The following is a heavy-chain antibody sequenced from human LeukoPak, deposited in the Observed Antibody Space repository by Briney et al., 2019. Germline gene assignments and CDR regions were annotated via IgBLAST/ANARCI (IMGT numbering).Heavy chain of an antibody. Sequence: GASVKVSCKASGYTFTGYYMHWVRQAPGQGLEWMGWINPNSGGTNYAQKFQGRVTMTRDTSISTAYMELSRLRSDDTAVYYCATYNFWPNPDYYYYMDVWGKGTTVTVSS. J-gene: IGHJ6*03. CDR1: GYTFTGYY. CDR3: ATYNFWPNPDYYYYMDV. D-gene: IGHD3-3*01. CDR2: INPNSGGT. V-gene: IGHV1-2*02.